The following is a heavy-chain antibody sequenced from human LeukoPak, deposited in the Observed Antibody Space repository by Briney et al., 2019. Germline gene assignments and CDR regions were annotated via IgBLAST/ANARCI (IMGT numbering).Heavy chain of an antibody. J-gene: IGHJ5*02. Sequence: ASVKVSCKASGYTFTSYGINWVRQATGQGLEWMGWMNPNSGNTGYAQKFQGRVTMTRNTSISTAYMELSSLRFEDTAVYYCARGYHRYYYGSGRWYNWFDPWGQGTLVTVSS. CDR3: ARGYHRYYYGSGRWYNWFDP. CDR1: GYTFTSYG. D-gene: IGHD3-10*01. V-gene: IGHV1-8*01. CDR2: MNPNSGNT.